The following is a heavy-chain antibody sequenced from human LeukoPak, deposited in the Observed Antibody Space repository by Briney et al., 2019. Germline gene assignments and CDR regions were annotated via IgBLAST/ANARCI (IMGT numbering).Heavy chain of an antibody. CDR2: IYKDGKI. J-gene: IGHJ4*02. Sequence: PGGSLRLSCAASGFTVSSTYMSWVRQAPGKGLEWVSVIYKDGKIYYIDSVKGRFTISRDTSKNTLYLQMNSLRVEDTAVYYCASRHCRGGDCYFAGADPFDHWGQGTLVTVSS. CDR1: GFTVSSTY. CDR3: ASRHCRGGDCYFAGADPFDH. D-gene: IGHD2-21*01. V-gene: IGHV3-53*01.